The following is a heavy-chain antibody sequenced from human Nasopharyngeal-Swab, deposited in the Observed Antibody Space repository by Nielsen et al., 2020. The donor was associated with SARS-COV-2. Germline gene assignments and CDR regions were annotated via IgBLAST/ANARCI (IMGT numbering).Heavy chain of an antibody. J-gene: IGHJ6*03. CDR3: ARVFWGYCSSTSCSNYYYYYYTDV. D-gene: IGHD2-2*01. Sequence: WIRQPPGKGLEWIGYIYYSGSTYYNPSLKSRVTISVDTSKNQFSLKLSSVTAADTAVYYCARVFWGYCSSTSCSNYYYYYYTDVWGKGTTVTVSS. V-gene: IGHV4-31*02. CDR2: IYYSGST.